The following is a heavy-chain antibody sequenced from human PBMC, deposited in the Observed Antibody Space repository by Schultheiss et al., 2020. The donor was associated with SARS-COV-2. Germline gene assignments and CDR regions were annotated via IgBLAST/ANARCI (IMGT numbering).Heavy chain of an antibody. CDR2: INPSGGST. D-gene: IGHD3-3*01. Sequence: ASVKVSCKASGYTFTSYYMHWVRQAPGQGLEWMGIINPSGGSTSYAQKFQGRVTMTRDTSTSTVYMELSSLRSEDTAVYYCARGPVYDFWSGYYRGYYYYYGMDVWGQGTTVTVSS. CDR1: GYTFTSYY. J-gene: IGHJ6*02. V-gene: IGHV1-46*01. CDR3: ARGPVYDFWSGYYRGYYYYYGMDV.